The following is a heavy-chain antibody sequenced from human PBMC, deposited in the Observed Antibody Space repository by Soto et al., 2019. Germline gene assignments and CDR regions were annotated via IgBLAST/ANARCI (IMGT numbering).Heavy chain of an antibody. D-gene: IGHD3-10*01. CDR1: DGSVSSYY. CDR3: ARGDYYFASGTYYGFDL. Sequence: QVQLQESGPGLVKPSETLSLTCTVSDGSVSSYYWTWIRKPPGKGLEWIGYIRYSGSTNYNPSLKSRVSISVDTSKNQFSLDLSSVTAADTAVYYCARGDYYFASGTYYGFDLWGQGTLVTVSS. J-gene: IGHJ4*02. V-gene: IGHV4-59*02. CDR2: IRYSGST.